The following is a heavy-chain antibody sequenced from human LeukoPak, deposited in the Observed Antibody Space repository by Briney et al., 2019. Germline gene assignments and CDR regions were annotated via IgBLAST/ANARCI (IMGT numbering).Heavy chain of an antibody. CDR1: GLSVTNNY. CDR2: MYPNGAT. J-gene: IGHJ3*02. CDR3: ARGQSGDPAFDI. D-gene: IGHD4-17*01. Sequence: GGSLRLSCVASGLSVTNNYMSWVRQAPGKGPEWVSVMYPNGATFYADSVKGRFTISRDNSRNTLNLQMNSLRAEDTAVYFCARGQSGDPAFDIWGQGTMVTVSS. V-gene: IGHV3-53*01.